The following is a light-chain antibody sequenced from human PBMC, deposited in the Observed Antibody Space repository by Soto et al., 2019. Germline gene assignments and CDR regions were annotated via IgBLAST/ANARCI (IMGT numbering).Light chain of an antibody. Sequence: SGLTQPASVSGSPGRAITSSCSGTSSDVGKYNYVSWYQQHQGKGPKLIIYHVSYRPSGVSNRFSGSKSGNTASLTISGLQAEDEADYYCTSYTTSSTYVFGTGTKVTVL. CDR3: TSYTTSSTYV. CDR2: HVS. CDR1: SSDVGKYNY. V-gene: IGLV2-14*01. J-gene: IGLJ1*01.